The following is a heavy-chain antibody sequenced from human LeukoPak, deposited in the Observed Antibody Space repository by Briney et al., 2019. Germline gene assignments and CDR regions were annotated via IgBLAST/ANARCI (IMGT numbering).Heavy chain of an antibody. J-gene: IGHJ3*02. V-gene: IGHV1-18*01. CDR2: ISPKNGNT. CDR1: GYPFETSS. D-gene: IGHD1-1*01. CDR3: TRVRNSNNWWGAFDI. Sequence: ASVNVSCKAFGYPFETSSISWVRQAPGQRLEWRGWISPKNGNTHYAQGVQGRVTMTTDTSRSTAYMELRSLRSDDTAVYYCTRVRNSNNWWGAFDIWGQGTMITVSS.